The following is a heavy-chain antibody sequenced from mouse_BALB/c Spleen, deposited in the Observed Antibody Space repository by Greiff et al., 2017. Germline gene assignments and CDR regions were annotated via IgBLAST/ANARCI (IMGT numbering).Heavy chain of an antibody. CDR1: GFTFSSYA. D-gene: IGHD1-2*01. CDR3: ARGGAITTYAMDY. V-gene: IGHV5-6-5*01. Sequence: DVQLQESGGGLVQPGGSLKLSCAASGFTFSSYAMSWVRQTPEKRLEWVASISSGGSTYYPDSVKGRFTISRDNARNILYLQMSSLRSEDTAMYYCARGGAITTYAMDYWGQGTSVTVSS. CDR2: ISSGGST. J-gene: IGHJ4*01.